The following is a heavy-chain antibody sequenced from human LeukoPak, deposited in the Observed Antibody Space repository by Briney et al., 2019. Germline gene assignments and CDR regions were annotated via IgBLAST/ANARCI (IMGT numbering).Heavy chain of an antibody. Sequence: SQTLSLTCTVSGGSISSGSYYWSWIRQPAGKGLEWIGRIYTSGSTNYNPSLKSRVTISVDTSKNQFSLKLSSVTAADTAVYYCARVSGYYYYMDVWGKGTTVTISS. J-gene: IGHJ6*03. V-gene: IGHV4-61*02. CDR2: IYTSGST. CDR1: GGSISSGSYY. CDR3: ARVSGYYYYMDV. D-gene: IGHD7-27*01.